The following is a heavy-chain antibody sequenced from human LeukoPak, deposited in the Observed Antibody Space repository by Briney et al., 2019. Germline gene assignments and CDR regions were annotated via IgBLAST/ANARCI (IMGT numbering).Heavy chain of an antibody. CDR1: GGSIRNSSFY. CDR3: ARNGRELL. Sequence: NTSETLSLTCAVSGGSIRNSSFYWGWIRQPPGKGLEWIASIYSTGTTYYNPPIKSRITIFVDTSKNQVSLKLSSVTAADTAVYYCARNGRELLWGQGTLVTVSS. J-gene: IGHJ4*02. V-gene: IGHV4-39*07. D-gene: IGHD1-26*01. CDR2: IYSTGTT.